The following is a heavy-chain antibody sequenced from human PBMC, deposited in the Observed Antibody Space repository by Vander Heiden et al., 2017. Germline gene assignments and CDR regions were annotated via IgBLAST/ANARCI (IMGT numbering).Heavy chain of an antibody. J-gene: IGHJ4*02. D-gene: IGHD2-8*02. CDR3: AKVSGGY. CDR1: GFTFSTSA. Sequence: EVQLLESGGGLVQPGWSLRLSCAASGFTFSTSAMGWVRQPPGKGLEWVSTITSSASKTNYADSVKGRFTISRDNTRNMLYLQMSSLTVEDTAIYYCAKVSGGYWGQGTLVTVSS. V-gene: IGHV3-23*05. CDR2: ITSSASKT.